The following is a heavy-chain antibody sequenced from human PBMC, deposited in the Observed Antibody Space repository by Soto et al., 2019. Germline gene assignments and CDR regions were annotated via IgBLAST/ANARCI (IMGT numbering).Heavy chain of an antibody. V-gene: IGHV3-23*01. Sequence: PGGSLRLSCTASGFTFTYYAFSWFRQAPGKGLEWVSAISANGQGIYYADSVRGRFTISRDNSKNTVFLHMDSLRAEDTAVYYCAKDRDYPRDQFHYWGQGTLVTVSS. D-gene: IGHD2-2*01. J-gene: IGHJ4*02. CDR3: AKDRDYPRDQFHY. CDR1: GFTFTYYA. CDR2: ISANGQGI.